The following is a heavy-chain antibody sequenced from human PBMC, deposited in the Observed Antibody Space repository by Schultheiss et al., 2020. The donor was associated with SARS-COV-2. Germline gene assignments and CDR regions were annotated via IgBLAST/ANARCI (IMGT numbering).Heavy chain of an antibody. V-gene: IGHV4-59*12. D-gene: IGHD3-22*01. CDR1: GGSISSYY. Sequence: SETLSLTCTVSGGSISSYYWSWIRQPPGKGLEWIGYIYYSGSTYYNPSLKSRVTISVDTSKNQFSLKLSSVTAADTAVYYCARDYYDTSGYAFDYWGQGTLVTVSS. CDR2: IYYSGST. J-gene: IGHJ4*02. CDR3: ARDYYDTSGYAFDY.